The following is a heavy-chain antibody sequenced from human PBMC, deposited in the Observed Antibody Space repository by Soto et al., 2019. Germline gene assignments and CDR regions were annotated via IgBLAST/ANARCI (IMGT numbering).Heavy chain of an antibody. V-gene: IGHV3-33*01. CDR2: IWYDGSSE. CDR1: GFTFNRYG. Sequence: QVQLVESGGGVVQPGRSLRLSCAASGFTFNRYGMHWVRQAPGKGLEWVAVIWYDGSSEYYADSVKGRFTISRDNSKNTLFLQMNSLRAEDTAVYYCARGVDYSDYWGQGTLVTVSS. J-gene: IGHJ4*02. CDR3: ARGVDYSDY.